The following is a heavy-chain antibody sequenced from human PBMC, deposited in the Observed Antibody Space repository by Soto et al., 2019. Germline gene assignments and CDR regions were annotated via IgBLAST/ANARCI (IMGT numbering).Heavy chain of an antibody. V-gene: IGHV6-1*01. J-gene: IGHJ3*02. CDR1: GDSVSSNSAA. CDR2: TYYRSKWYN. CDR3: ARAEGSGWYGAAFDI. Sequence: SHTLSLTWSSSGDSVSSNSAAWNWIRQSPSRGLEWLGRTYYRSKWYNDYAVSVKSRITINPDTSKNQFSLQLNSVTPEDTAVYYCARAEGSGWYGAAFDIWGQGTMVTVSS. D-gene: IGHD6-19*01.